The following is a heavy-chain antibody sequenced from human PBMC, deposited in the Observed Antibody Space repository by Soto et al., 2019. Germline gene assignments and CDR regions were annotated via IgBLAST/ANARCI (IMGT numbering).Heavy chain of an antibody. CDR3: ARRGKKSFYYYMDV. V-gene: IGHV4-59*08. CDR1: GGSISSYY. Sequence: QVQLQESGPGLVKPSETLSLTCTVSGGSISSYYWTSVRQSPGKGLEWIGYVFSSGSTNYNPSLESRVTISLDTSKNQFSLKGISVTAADTAVYYCARRGKKSFYYYMDVWGKGTTVTVSS. J-gene: IGHJ6*03. CDR2: VFSSGST.